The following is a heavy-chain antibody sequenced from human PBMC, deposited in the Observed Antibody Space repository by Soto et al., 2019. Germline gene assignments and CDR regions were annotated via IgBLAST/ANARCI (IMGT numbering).Heavy chain of an antibody. J-gene: IGHJ5*02. CDR3: AGLRPYYGDNWFDP. CDR2: IYYSGST. Sequence: PSETLSLTCTVSGGSISSYYWSWIRQPPGKGLEWIGYIYYSGSTNYNPSLKSRVNTSVDTSKNQFSLKLSSVTAADTAVYYCAGLRPYYGDNWFDPWGQGTLVTVSS. CDR1: GGSISSYY. D-gene: IGHD3-22*01. V-gene: IGHV4-59*08.